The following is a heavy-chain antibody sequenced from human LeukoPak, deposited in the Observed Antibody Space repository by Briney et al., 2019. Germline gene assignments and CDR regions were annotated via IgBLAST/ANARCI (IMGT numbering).Heavy chain of an antibody. CDR3: ARGYYDSSGYYCYDY. V-gene: IGHV4-59*01. D-gene: IGHD3-22*01. J-gene: IGHJ4*02. CDR2: MYYSGSH. Sequence: SETLSLTPTDSGGSISSNYWSWIRHPPGKGLEWSGYMYYSGSHNYNPSLKGRVTISVDPSKNQFSLKLSSVTAADTAVYYCARGYYDSSGYYCYDYWGQGTLVTVSS. CDR1: GGSISSNY.